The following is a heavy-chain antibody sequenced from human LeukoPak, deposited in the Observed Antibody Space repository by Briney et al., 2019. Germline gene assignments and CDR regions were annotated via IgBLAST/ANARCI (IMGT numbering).Heavy chain of an antibody. D-gene: IGHD6-19*01. J-gene: IGHJ6*03. CDR1: GGSFSGYY. Sequence: SETLSLTCAVYGGSFSGYYWSWIRQPPGKGLEWIGEITHSGSANYYPSLKSRLTISVDTSKNQFSLKLSSVTAADTAVYYCARDPAPLSSGWYYYYYYMDVWGKGTTVTVSS. CDR2: ITHSGSA. V-gene: IGHV4-34*01. CDR3: ARDPAPLSSGWYYYYYYMDV.